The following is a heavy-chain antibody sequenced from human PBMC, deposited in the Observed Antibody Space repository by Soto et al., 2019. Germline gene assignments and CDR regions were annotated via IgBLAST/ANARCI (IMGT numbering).Heavy chain of an antibody. Sequence: PGGSLRLSCAGSGFTFRDYYMGWIRQAPGKGLEWVSYISSSGSTTYYAASVKGRFTISRDNAKNSLYLQMTSLRAEDTAIYYCVRAKYSNYVNYFDPWGQGTLVTVSS. V-gene: IGHV3-11*01. D-gene: IGHD4-4*01. J-gene: IGHJ5*02. CDR3: VRAKYSNYVNYFDP. CDR1: GFTFRDYY. CDR2: ISSSGSTT.